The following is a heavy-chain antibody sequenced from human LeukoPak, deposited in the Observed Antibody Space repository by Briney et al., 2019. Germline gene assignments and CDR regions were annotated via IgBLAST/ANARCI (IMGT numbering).Heavy chain of an antibody. J-gene: IGHJ6*02. D-gene: IGHD2-21*01. CDR2: IYSGGST. CDR3: ARHKDYYGMDV. Sequence: GRSLRLSCAASGFTVSSNYMSWVRQAPGKGLEWVSVIYSGGSTYYADSVKGRFTISRDNSKNTLYLQMNSLRAEDTAVYYCARHKDYYGMDVWGQGTTVTVSS. V-gene: IGHV3-53*01. CDR1: GFTVSSNY.